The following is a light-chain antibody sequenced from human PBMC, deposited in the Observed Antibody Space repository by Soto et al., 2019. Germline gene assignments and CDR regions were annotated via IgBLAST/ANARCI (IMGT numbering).Light chain of an antibody. CDR2: GAS. Sequence: EIVLTQSPGTLSLSPGERATLSCRASQSVSSSYLAWYQQKPGQAPRLLIYGASSRATGIPDRFSGSGSGTDFNITISRLEPEDSAVYYCQQYGSSPPITFGQGTRLEIK. V-gene: IGKV3-20*01. J-gene: IGKJ5*01. CDR3: QQYGSSPPIT. CDR1: QSVSSSY.